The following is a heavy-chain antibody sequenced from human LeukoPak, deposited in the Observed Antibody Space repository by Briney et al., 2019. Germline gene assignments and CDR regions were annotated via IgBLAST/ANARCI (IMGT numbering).Heavy chain of an antibody. Sequence: GESLKISCKASGYSFTTYWIGWVRQMPGKGLEWMGIIYPGDSDTRYSLSFQGQVTISADKSITTAYLQWSSLKASDTAMYYCAKRGATDWYHLDAFDIWGQGTMVTVSS. CDR2: IYPGDSDT. CDR1: GYSFTTYW. CDR3: AKRGATDWYHLDAFDI. D-gene: IGHD3-9*01. J-gene: IGHJ3*02. V-gene: IGHV5-51*01.